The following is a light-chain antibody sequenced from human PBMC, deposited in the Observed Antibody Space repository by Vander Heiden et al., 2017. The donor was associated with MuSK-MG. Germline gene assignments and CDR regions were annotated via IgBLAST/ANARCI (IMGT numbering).Light chain of an antibody. J-gene: IGKJ4*01. Sequence: DIQLTQSPSFLSASVGDRVTITCRASQGISSYLAWYQQKPGKAPKLLIYAASTLQSGVPSRFSRSGSGTEFTLTISSLQPEDFATYYCQLLNSYPPVTFGGGTKVEIK. CDR2: AAS. V-gene: IGKV1-9*01. CDR3: QLLNSYPPVT. CDR1: QGISSY.